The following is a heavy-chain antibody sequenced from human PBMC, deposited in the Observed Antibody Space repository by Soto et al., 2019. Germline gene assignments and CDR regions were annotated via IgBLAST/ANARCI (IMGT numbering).Heavy chain of an antibody. CDR1: GYTFTSYD. D-gene: IGHD2-2*01. Sequence: ASVKVSCKASGYTFTSYDINWVRQATGQGLEWMGWMNPNSGNTGYAQKFQGRVTMTRNTSISTAYMELSSLRSEDTAVYYCARGRYCSSTSCYDDVYYYYMDVWGKGTTVTVSS. CDR3: ARGRYCSSTSCYDDVYYYYMDV. J-gene: IGHJ6*03. CDR2: MNPNSGNT. V-gene: IGHV1-8*01.